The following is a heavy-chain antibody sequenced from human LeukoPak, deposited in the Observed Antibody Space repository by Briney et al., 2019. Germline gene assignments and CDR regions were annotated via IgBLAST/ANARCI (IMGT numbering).Heavy chain of an antibody. D-gene: IGHD4-17*01. V-gene: IGHV1-8*01. CDR3: ARVKPVPTVSFDP. CDR1: GYTLSDYD. J-gene: IGHJ5*02. Sequence: ASVKVSCKASGYTLSDYDINWVRQAPGQGLEYMGWINPNSLIPGYARKFRGRVTLTMDTPIRTAYMELSGLTYDDTAIYYCARVKPVPTVSFDPWGQGTLVTVSS. CDR2: INPNSLIP.